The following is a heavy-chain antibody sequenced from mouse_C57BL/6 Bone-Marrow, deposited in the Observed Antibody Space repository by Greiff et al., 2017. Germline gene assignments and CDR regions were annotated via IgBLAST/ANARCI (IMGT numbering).Heavy chain of an antibody. V-gene: IGHV1-72*01. CDR3: ARGGVLRILRWAMDY. CDR1: GYTFTSYW. CDR2: IDPNSGGT. Sequence: QVQLQQPGAELVKPGASVKLSCKASGYTFTSYWMHWVKQRPGRGLECIGRIDPNSGGTKYNEKFKSKATLTVDKPSSTAYMQLSSLTSEDSAVYYCARGGVLRILRWAMDYWGQGTSVTVSS. J-gene: IGHJ4*01. D-gene: IGHD1-1*01.